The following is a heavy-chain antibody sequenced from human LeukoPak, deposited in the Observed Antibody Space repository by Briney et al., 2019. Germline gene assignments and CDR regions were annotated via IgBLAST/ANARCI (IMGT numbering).Heavy chain of an antibody. Sequence: GASAKVSCKASGYTFTGYYMHWVRQAPGQGLEWMGWINPNSGGTNYAQKFQGRVTMTRDKSIRTAYMELSRLTSDDTAVYYCARNIWFGESADAFDIWGQGTMVTVSS. D-gene: IGHD3-10*01. CDR3: ARNIWFGESADAFDI. J-gene: IGHJ3*02. CDR2: INPNSGGT. V-gene: IGHV1-2*02. CDR1: GYTFTGYY.